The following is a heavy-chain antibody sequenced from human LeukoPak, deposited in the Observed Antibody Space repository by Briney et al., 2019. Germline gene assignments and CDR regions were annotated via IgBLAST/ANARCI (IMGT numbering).Heavy chain of an antibody. D-gene: IGHD6-6*01. V-gene: IGHV1-2*06. J-gene: IGHJ5*02. CDR3: ARASIAARRFDP. Sequence: ASVKVSCKASGYTFTGYYMHWVRQAPGQGLEWMGRINPNSGGTYYAQKFQGRVTMTRDTSISTAYMELSRLRSDDTAVYYCARASIAARRFDPWGQGTLVTVSS. CDR2: INPNSGGT. CDR1: GYTFTGYY.